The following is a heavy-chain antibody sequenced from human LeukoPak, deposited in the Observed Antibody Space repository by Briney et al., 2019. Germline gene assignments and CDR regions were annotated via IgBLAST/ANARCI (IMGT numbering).Heavy chain of an antibody. V-gene: IGHV3-30*04. D-gene: IGHD2-15*01. J-gene: IGHJ4*02. CDR2: ISYDGSNK. Sequence: PGGSLRLSCAASGFTFSSYAMHWVRQAPGKGLEWVTVISYDGSNKYYADSVKGRFTISRDNSKNTLSLQMNSLRAEDTAVYYCAKDGLVVVVAAYFDYWGQGTLVTVSS. CDR3: AKDGLVVVVAAYFDY. CDR1: GFTFSSYA.